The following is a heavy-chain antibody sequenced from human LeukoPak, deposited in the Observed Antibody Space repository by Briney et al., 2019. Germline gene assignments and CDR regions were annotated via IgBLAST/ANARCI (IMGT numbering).Heavy chain of an antibody. CDR2: INPNSGGS. CDR1: GYTFTGYY. CDR3: ARDPGGGYDFSPDY. Sequence: GASVKVSCKASGYTFTGYYMHWVRQAPGQGLEWMGWINPNSGGSNYAQKFQGRVTMTREKFIRTAYMELTRLKSDDTAVYYCARDPGGGYDFSPDYWGQGTLVTVSS. J-gene: IGHJ4*02. V-gene: IGHV1-2*02. D-gene: IGHD5-12*01.